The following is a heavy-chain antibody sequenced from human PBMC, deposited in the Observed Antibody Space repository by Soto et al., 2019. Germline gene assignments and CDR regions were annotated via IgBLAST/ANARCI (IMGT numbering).Heavy chain of an antibody. CDR3: ARCPNPYYFDC. Sequence: QVQLVQSGAEVKKPGASVKVSCTASGDTFTSYGISWVRQAPGQGLEWRGGISAYNGNTNYAQKLQGRVTMTTDTSTSTAYRELRILRSDDTAVYYCARCPNPYYFDCWGQRTLVTVSS. J-gene: IGHJ4*02. CDR1: GDTFTSYG. CDR2: ISAYNGNT. D-gene: IGHD2-8*01. V-gene: IGHV1-18*01.